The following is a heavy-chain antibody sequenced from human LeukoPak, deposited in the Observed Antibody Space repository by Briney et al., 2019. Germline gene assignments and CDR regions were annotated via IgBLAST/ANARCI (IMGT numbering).Heavy chain of an antibody. D-gene: IGHD6-13*01. CDR3: ARARGIAAAGTPFDY. V-gene: IGHV3-21*01. J-gene: IGHJ4*02. CDR2: ISSSSSYI. Sequence: PGGSLRLSCAASGFTFSSYSMNWVRQAPGKGLEWVSSISSSSSYIYYADSVKGRFTISRDNAKNSLYLQMNSLRAEDTAVYYCARARGIAAAGTPFDYWGQGTLVTVSS. CDR1: GFTFSSYS.